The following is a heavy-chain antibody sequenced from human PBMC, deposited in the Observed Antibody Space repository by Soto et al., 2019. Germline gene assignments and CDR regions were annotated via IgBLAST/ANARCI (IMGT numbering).Heavy chain of an antibody. D-gene: IGHD3-10*02. CDR1: GFAFSDHY. Sequence: EMQLVESGGGLVQPGGSLRLSCVASGFAFSDHYMDWVRQAPGKGLEWVGRIRDRAHSYTTEYAASVKGRFIISRDDSENSLYLQRHNVTIEYTAVYFCVKYGLTSTVRAMDVWGQGATVTVSS. CDR2: IRDRAHSYTT. J-gene: IGHJ6*02. CDR3: VKYGLTSTVRAMDV. V-gene: IGHV3-72*01.